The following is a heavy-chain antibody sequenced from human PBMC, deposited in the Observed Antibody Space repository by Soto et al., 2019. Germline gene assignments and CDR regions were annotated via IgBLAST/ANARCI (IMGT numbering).Heavy chain of an antibody. V-gene: IGHV3-23*01. D-gene: IGHD6-6*01. CDR3: AKATSVLAARPKNAFDI. CDR2: ISGSGGST. Sequence: EVQLLESGGGLVQPGGSLRLSCAASGFTFSSYAMSWFRQAPGKGLEWVSAISGSGGSTYYADSVKGRFTISRDNSKNTLYLQMNSLRAEDTAVYYCAKATSVLAARPKNAFDIWGQGTMVTVSS. CDR1: GFTFSSYA. J-gene: IGHJ3*02.